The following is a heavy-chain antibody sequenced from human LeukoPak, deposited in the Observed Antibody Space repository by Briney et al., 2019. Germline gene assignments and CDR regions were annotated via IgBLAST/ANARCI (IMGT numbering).Heavy chain of an antibody. CDR1: GGSISSGGYY. Sequence: SETLSLTCAVSGGSISSGGYYWSWIRQPPGKGLEWIGYIYYSGSTNYNPSLKSRVTISVDTSKNQFSLKLSSVTAADTAVYYCARKRSVGYAFDIWGQGTMVTVSS. D-gene: IGHD1-26*01. V-gene: IGHV4-61*08. J-gene: IGHJ3*02. CDR2: IYYSGST. CDR3: ARKRSVGYAFDI.